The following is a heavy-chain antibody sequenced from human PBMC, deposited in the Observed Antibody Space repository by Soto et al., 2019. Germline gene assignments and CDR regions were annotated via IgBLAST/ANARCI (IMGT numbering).Heavy chain of an antibody. J-gene: IGHJ5*02. CDR3: AREGVGHKGGSGGWHGAFDP. D-gene: IGHD6-19*01. CDR2: INPNSGGT. Sequence: QVQLVQSGAEVKKPGASLKVSCKASGYTFTGYYMHWVRQAPGQGLEWMGWINPNSGGTNYAQKFQGRVTLTRDTAISTGYMELSRRRSDDTAVYYCAREGVGHKGGSGGWHGAFDPSGQGTLVTVSS. CDR1: GYTFTGYY. V-gene: IGHV1-2*02.